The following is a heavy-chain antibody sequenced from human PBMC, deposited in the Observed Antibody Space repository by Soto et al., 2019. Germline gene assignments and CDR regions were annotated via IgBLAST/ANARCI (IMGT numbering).Heavy chain of an antibody. J-gene: IGHJ4*02. D-gene: IGHD6-19*01. CDR3: AKVKPGIQQWLVYFDY. V-gene: IGHV1-2*06. Sequence: ASVKYSCTTSGCTCTDYEINWVRQAPGEGLEWMGRINSHSGATTYAQKFQDRVTMTRDTSIRTANMELSSLRADDTAVYYCAKVKPGIQQWLVYFDYWGQGTLVTVSS. CDR1: GCTCTDYE. CDR2: INSHSGAT.